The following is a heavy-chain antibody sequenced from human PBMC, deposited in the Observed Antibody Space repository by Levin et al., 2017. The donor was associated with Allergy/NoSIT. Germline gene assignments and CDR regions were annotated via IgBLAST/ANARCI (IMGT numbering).Heavy chain of an antibody. CDR2: NSFDGSTK. J-gene: IGHJ6*02. CDR1: GFIFSTYS. V-gene: IGHV3-30-3*01. CDR3: AREVLAPGGMDA. Sequence: RAGGSLRLSCAVSGFIFSTYSMFWFRQAPGKGLEWVAVNSFDGSTKYYADSVKGRFTISGDKSDNTLYLQMNSLRSEDTAVYYCAREVLAPGGMDAWGQGTTVTVSS. D-gene: IGHD4/OR15-4a*01.